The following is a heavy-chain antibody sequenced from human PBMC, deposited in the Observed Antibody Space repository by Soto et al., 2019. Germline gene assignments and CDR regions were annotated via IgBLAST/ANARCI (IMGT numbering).Heavy chain of an antibody. Sequence: EVQLVESGGGLVQPGRSLRLSCAASGFTFENYAMHWVRQAPGKGLEWVSGIRWNGRGIAYADSVKGRFTISRDNAKNSLYLQMNSLRAEDTAVYYCASPLPYVYYYDSSGYYYWGQGTLVTVSS. CDR1: GFTFENYA. CDR2: IRWNGRGI. V-gene: IGHV3-9*01. J-gene: IGHJ4*02. D-gene: IGHD3-22*01. CDR3: ASPLPYVYYYDSSGYYY.